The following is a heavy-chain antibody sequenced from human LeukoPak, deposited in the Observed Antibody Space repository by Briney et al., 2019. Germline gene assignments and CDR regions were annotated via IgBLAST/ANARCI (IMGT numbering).Heavy chain of an antibody. Sequence: ASVKVSCKASGYTFTSRGFSWVRQAPGRGLEWMGWINADNGNTNYAQKFKGRVTMTTDTSTSTAYMELRSLRSDDTAVYYCARDEISGGWYNHWGQGTLVTVSS. D-gene: IGHD6-19*01. J-gene: IGHJ4*02. CDR1: GYTFTSRG. CDR2: INADNGNT. V-gene: IGHV1-18*04. CDR3: ARDEISGGWYNH.